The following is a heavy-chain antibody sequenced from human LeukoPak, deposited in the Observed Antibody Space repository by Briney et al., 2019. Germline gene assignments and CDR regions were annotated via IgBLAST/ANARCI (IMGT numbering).Heavy chain of an antibody. CDR2: MNEDGSAK. J-gene: IGHJ4*02. CDR3: VRGISSRNAF. V-gene: IGHV3-7*01. CDR1: GFSLSNYW. D-gene: IGHD2-2*01. Sequence: GGSLRLSCGASGFSLSNYWMNWVRQAPGKGLEWVANMNEDGSAKYYVDSVKGRFTISTDNTKNSLFLQMTSLRVEDTAVYYRVRGISSRNAFWGQGTLVTVSS.